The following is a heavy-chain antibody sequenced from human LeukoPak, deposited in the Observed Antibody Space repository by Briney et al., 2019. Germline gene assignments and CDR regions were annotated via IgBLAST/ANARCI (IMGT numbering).Heavy chain of an antibody. CDR2: INHSGNT. V-gene: IGHV4-34*01. CDR3: ARGILIVAAASSVYGMDV. CDR1: GGSFSGYY. J-gene: IGHJ6*02. Sequence: SETLSLTCAVYGGSFSGYYWSWIRQPPGKGLEWIGEINHSGNTNYNPSLKSRVTISVDTSKNQFSLKLSSVTAADTAVYYCARGILIVAAASSVYGMDVWGQGTTVTVSS. D-gene: IGHD2-2*01.